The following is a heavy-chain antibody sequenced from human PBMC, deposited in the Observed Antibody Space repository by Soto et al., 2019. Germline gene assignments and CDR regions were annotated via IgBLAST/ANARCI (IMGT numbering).Heavy chain of an antibody. CDR1: GGGNLRDYR. CDR3: ASVLGYCSGGSCYFDP. CDR2: IIPKLGSA. D-gene: IGHD2-15*01. V-gene: IGHV1-69*13. J-gene: IGHJ5*02. Sequence: GASVKVSCKASGGGNLRDYRTTWVRRAPGQGLEWMGGIIPKLGSANYAQNFQGRVTITADESTNTVYMELRSLRSDDTAVYYCASVLGYCSGGSCYFDPWGQGTLVTVSS.